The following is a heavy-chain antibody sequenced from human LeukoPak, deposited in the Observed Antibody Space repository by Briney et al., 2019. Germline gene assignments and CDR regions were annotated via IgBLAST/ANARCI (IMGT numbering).Heavy chain of an antibody. CDR3: AAVTPFGYYGMDV. CDR1: GGSISSCY. D-gene: IGHD4-11*01. V-gene: IGHV4-4*07. J-gene: IGHJ6*02. CDR2: IYTSGST. Sequence: SETLSLTCTVSGGSISSCYWSWIRQPAGKGLEWIGRIYTSGSTNYNPSLKSRVTMSVDTSKNQFSLKLSSVTAADTAVYYCAAVTPFGYYGMDVWGQGTRSPSP.